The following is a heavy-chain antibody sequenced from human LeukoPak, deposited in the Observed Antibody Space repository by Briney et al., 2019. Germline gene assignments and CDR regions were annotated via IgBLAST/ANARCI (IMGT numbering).Heavy chain of an antibody. V-gene: IGHV1-69*13. D-gene: IGHD2-2*01. CDR3: ARTYCSSTSCYWDFDY. CDR2: IIPIFGTA. CDR1: GGTFSSYA. Sequence: SVKVSCKASGGTFSSYAISWVRQAPGQGLGWMGGIIPIFGTANYAQKFQGRVTITADESTSTAYMELSSLRSEDTAVYYCARTYCSSTSCYWDFDYWGQGTLVTVSS. J-gene: IGHJ4*02.